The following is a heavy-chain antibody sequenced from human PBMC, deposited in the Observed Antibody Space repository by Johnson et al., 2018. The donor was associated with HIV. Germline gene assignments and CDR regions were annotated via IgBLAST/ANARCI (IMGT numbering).Heavy chain of an antibody. CDR2: ISSGGNTI. CDR3: ARLRDGYNFDAFDI. CDR1: GFTFSDYY. Sequence: QVQLVESGGGLVQPGGSLRLFCAASGFTFSDYYMNWIRQTPGKGLEWVSYISSGGNTIYYADSVKGRFTISRDNAKNSLYLQMNSLTAEDTVLYYCARLRDGYNFDAFDIWGQGTMVTVSS. V-gene: IGHV3-11*04. D-gene: IGHD5-24*01. J-gene: IGHJ3*02.